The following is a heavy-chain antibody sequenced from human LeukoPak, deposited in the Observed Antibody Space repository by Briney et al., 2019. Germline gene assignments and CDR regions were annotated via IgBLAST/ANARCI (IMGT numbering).Heavy chain of an antibody. CDR1: GGSFSGYY. Sequence: SETLSLTCAVSGGSFSGYYWSWIRQPPGKGLEWIGQINHSGSTNYNPSLKSRVTISVDTSKNQFSLKLSSVTAADTAVYHCARGRGYSYGRCWFDPWGQGTLVTVSS. V-gene: IGHV4-34*01. J-gene: IGHJ5*02. D-gene: IGHD5-18*01. CDR3: ARGRGYSYGRCWFDP. CDR2: INHSGST.